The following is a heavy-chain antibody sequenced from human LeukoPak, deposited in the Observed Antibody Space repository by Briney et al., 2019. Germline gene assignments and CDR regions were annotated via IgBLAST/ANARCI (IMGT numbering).Heavy chain of an antibody. CDR2: IHPNYYST. D-gene: IGHD2-15*01. CDR1: GYTFTSYY. J-gene: IGHJ3*02. CDR3: ASTGYCSGGSCYAGTDAFDI. Sequence: ASVTDTCQSSGYTFTSYYMHWVRQPPAQGLAWMGIIHPNYYSTSYAQKYQGRVTMTRDTSTSTVYMELSRLRSEDTAVYYCASTGYCSGGSCYAGTDAFDIWGQGTMVTVSS. V-gene: IGHV1-46*01.